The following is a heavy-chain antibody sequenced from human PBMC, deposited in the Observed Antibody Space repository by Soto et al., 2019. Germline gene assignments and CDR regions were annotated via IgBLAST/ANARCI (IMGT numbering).Heavy chain of an antibody. CDR3: AKDLYDFWSGYYTSGYYYYGMDV. V-gene: IGHV3-23*01. CDR2: ISGSGGST. Sequence: EVQLLESGGGLVQPGGSLRLSCAASGFTFSSYAMSWVRQAPGKGLEWVSAISGSGGSTYYADSVKGRFTISRDNSKNTLYLQMNSLRAEDTAVYYCAKDLYDFWSGYYTSGYYYYGMDVWGQGTTVTVSS. CDR1: GFTFSSYA. D-gene: IGHD3-3*01. J-gene: IGHJ6*02.